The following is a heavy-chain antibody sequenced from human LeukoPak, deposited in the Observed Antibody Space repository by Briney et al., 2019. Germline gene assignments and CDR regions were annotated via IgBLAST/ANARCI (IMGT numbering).Heavy chain of an antibody. V-gene: IGHV5-51*01. D-gene: IGHD1/OR15-1a*01. CDR2: IYPGDSDT. CDR3: ARPTNEGFDY. J-gene: IGHJ4*02. Sequence: GESLKISRKGSGYSFTTSWIGWVRQMPGRGLEWMGIIYPGDSDTRFSPSFQGQVTISADKSISTAYLQWSSLKASDTAMYYCARPTNEGFDYWGQGTLVTVSS. CDR1: GYSFTTSW.